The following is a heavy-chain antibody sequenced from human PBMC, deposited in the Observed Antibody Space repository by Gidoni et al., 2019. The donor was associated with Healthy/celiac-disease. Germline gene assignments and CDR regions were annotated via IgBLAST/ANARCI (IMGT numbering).Heavy chain of an antibody. Sequence: QVQLQESGPGLVKPSETLSLTCTVSGYSISSGYYWGWIRQPPGKGLEWIGSIYHSGSTYYNPSLKSRVTISVDTSKNQFSLKLSSVTAADTAVYYCARSSIPRDSSGYPFDYWGQGTLVTVSS. CDR2: IYHSGST. CDR1: GYSISSGYY. D-gene: IGHD3-22*01. CDR3: ARSSIPRDSSGYPFDY. V-gene: IGHV4-38-2*02. J-gene: IGHJ4*02.